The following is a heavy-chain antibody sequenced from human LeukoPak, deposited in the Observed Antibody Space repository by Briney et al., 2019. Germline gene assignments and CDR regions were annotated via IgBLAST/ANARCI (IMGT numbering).Heavy chain of an antibody. CDR1: GFTFSSYW. CDR2: IKQDGSEK. D-gene: IGHD1-26*01. V-gene: IGHV3-7*01. J-gene: IGHJ4*02. Sequence: GGSLRLSCAASGFTFSSYWMSWVRQAPGKGLEWVANIKQDGSEKYYVDSVKGRFTISRDNAKNSLYLQMNSLRAENTAVYYCAREAIVGASYNFDYGGQGTLVTVSS. CDR3: AREAIVGASYNFDY.